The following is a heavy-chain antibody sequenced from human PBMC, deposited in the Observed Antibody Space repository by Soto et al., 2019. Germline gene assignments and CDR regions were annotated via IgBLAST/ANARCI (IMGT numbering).Heavy chain of an antibody. D-gene: IGHD2-21*01. CDR3: ARLGRNSLYYYYYYMDV. V-gene: IGHV4-39*01. Sequence: ASETLSLTCTVSGGSISSSSYYWGWIRQPPGKGLEWIGGIYYSGSTYYNPSLKSRVTISVDTSKNQFSLKLSSVTAADTAVYYCARLGRNSLYYYYYYMDVWGKGTTVTVSS. CDR1: GGSISSSSYY. CDR2: IYYSGST. J-gene: IGHJ6*03.